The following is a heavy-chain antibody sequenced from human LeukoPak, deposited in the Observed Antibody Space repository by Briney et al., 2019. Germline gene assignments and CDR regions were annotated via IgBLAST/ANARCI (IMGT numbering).Heavy chain of an antibody. J-gene: IGHJ5*02. CDR1: GGSISSSSYY. CDR2: IYYSGST. D-gene: IGHD3-22*01. V-gene: IGHV4-39*01. Sequence: SETLSLTCTVSGGSISSSSYYWGWIRQPPGKGLEWIGSIYYSGSTYYNPSLKSRVTISVDTSKNQFSLKLSSVTAADTAVYYCARQGNYDSSGYPYNWFDPWGQGTLVTVSS. CDR3: ARQGNYDSSGYPYNWFDP.